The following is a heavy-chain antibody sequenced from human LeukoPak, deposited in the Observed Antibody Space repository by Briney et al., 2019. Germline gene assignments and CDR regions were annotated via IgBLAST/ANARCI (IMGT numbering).Heavy chain of an antibody. CDR2: INPNSGGT. D-gene: IGHD2-15*01. V-gene: IGHV1-2*02. CDR1: GYTFTGYY. CDR3: ARAGLEQRYCSGGSCKYYYYYYYIDV. J-gene: IGHJ6*03. Sequence: ASVKVSCKASGYTFTGYYMHWVRQAPGQGLEWRGWINPNSGGTNYAQKFQGRVTMTRDTSISTAYMELSRLRSDDTAVYYCARAGLEQRYCSGGSCKYYYYYYYIDVWGKGTTVTVSS.